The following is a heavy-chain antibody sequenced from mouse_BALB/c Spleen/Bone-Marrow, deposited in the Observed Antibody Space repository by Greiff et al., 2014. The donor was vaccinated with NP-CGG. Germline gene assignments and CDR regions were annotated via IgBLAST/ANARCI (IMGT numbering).Heavy chain of an antibody. D-gene: IGHD1-2*01. Sequence: EVKLQESGGGLVQPGGSRKLSCAASGFTFSSFGMHWVRQAPEKGLEWVAYISGGSSTIYYADTVKGRFTISRDNPKNTLFLQMTSLRSEDTAMYYCARGVYGYVKYAMDYWGQGTSATVSS. J-gene: IGHJ4*01. V-gene: IGHV5-17*02. CDR3: ARGVYGYVKYAMDY. CDR2: ISGGSSTI. CDR1: GFTFSSFG.